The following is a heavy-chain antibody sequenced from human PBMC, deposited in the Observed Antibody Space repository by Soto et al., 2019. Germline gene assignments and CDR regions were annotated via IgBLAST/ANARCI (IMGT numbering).Heavy chain of an antibody. V-gene: IGHV3-48*03. CDR2: ISSSASTI. D-gene: IGHD3-3*01. J-gene: IGHJ6*02. Sequence: EVQLVESGGGLVQPGGSLRLSCAASGFTFSSYEMNWVRQAPGKGLEWVSYISSSASTIYYADSVKGRFTISRDNAKNSLYLQMNSLRAEDTAVYYCARDVRQSRFLEWSTYYYYGMDVWGQGTTVTVSS. CDR1: GFTFSSYE. CDR3: ARDVRQSRFLEWSTYYYYGMDV.